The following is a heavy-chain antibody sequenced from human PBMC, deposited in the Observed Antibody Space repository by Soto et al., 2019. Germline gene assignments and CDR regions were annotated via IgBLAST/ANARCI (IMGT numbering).Heavy chain of an antibody. CDR3: ARAPVVVAAIVNWFDP. D-gene: IGHD2-15*01. J-gene: IGHJ5*02. CDR1: GDSVSSNSAA. V-gene: IGHV6-1*01. Sequence: QVQLQQSGPGLVKPSQTLSLTCAISGDSVSSNSAAWNWIRQSPSRGLEWLGRTYYRSKWYNDYXXSVKSRITINXXTXKXXFSLQLNSVTPEDTAVYYCARAPVVVAAIVNWFDPWGQGTLVTVSS. CDR2: TYYRSKWYN.